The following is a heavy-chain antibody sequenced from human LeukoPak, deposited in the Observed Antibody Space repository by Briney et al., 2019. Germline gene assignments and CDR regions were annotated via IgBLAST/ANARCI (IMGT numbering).Heavy chain of an antibody. V-gene: IGHV3-7*01. D-gene: IGHD1-20*01. CDR2: IKQDGSEK. CDR1: GFTFSRYW. Sequence: RSGGSLRLSCAASGFTFSRYWMSWVRQAPGKGLEWVANIKQDGSEKYYVDSVKGRFTISRNNAKNSLYLQMNSLRAEDTAVYYCARLLVYNSGGEAFDHWGQGTLVTVSS. J-gene: IGHJ4*02. CDR3: ARLLVYNSGGEAFDH.